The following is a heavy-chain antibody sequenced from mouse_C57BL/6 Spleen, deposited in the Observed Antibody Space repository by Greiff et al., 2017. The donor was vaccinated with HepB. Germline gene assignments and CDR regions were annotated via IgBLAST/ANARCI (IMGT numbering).Heavy chain of an antibody. D-gene: IGHD1-1*01. CDR2: IDPANGNT. CDR1: GFNIKNTY. Sequence: EVKLVESVAELVRPGASVKLSCTASGFNIKNTYMHWVKQRPEQGLEWIGRIDPANGNTQYAPKFPGKATITADTSSNTAYLQLSSLTSEDTAIYYCVYGSEDYFDCWGQGTTLTVSS. CDR3: VYGSEDYFDC. J-gene: IGHJ2*01. V-gene: IGHV14-3*01.